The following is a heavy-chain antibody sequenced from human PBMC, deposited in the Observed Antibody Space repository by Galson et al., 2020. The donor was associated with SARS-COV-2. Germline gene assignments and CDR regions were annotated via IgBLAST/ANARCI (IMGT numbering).Heavy chain of an antibody. V-gene: IGHV1-69*13. J-gene: IGHJ3*02. Sequence: SVKVPCRPSGGTFSKYAITWVRQAPGQGLEWMGVIIPMFGTTRYAQIFEGRVTLTADDSTSTAYMEISSLRSEDTAIYYCARDLGTTVTTYPTSNGFDIWGQGTMVTVSS. CDR2: IIPMFGTT. D-gene: IGHD4-17*01. CDR1: GGTFSKYA. CDR3: ARDLGTTVTTYPTSNGFDI.